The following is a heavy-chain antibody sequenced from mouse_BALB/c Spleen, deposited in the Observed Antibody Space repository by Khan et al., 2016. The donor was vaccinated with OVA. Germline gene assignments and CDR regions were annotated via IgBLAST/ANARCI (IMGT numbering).Heavy chain of an antibody. Sequence: IQLVQSGPELMKPGASVKISCKASGYSFTSYYIHWVMQSHGKSLEWIGYIDPFSGGTTYNQKFKGKATLTVDKSSSTAYIHLCSLTSEDSAVYYCTRHGYVSWFTYWGQGTLVTVSA. CDR3: TRHGYVSWFTY. CDR1: GYSFTSYY. V-gene: IGHV1S135*01. CDR2: IDPFSGGT. J-gene: IGHJ3*01. D-gene: IGHD2-2*01.